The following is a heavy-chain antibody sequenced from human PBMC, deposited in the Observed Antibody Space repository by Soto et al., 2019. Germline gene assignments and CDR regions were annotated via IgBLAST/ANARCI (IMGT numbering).Heavy chain of an antibody. V-gene: IGHV3-23*01. Sequence: DKGKGLEWVSVISGSGDSTYYADSVKGRFTISRDNSKNTLYLQMNSLRAEDTAVYYCAKRATGTYLDYWGKGTLVTVSS. J-gene: IGHJ4*02. CDR2: ISGSGDST. CDR3: AKRATGTYLDY. D-gene: IGHD1-1*01.